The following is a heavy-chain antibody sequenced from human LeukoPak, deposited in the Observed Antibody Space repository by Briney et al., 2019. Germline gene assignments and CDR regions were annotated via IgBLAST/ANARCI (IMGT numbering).Heavy chain of an antibody. J-gene: IGHJ4*02. V-gene: IGHV3-21*01. CDR3: AKDRLQGGSFDY. CDR1: GFTFSSYS. CDR2: ITSSSSYI. D-gene: IGHD3-16*01. Sequence: PGGSLRLSCAASGFTFSSYSMNWVRQAPGKGLEWVSSITSSSSYIYYADSVKGRFTIARDNSKNTLYLQMNSLRAEDTAVYYCAKDRLQGGSFDYWGQGSLVTVSS.